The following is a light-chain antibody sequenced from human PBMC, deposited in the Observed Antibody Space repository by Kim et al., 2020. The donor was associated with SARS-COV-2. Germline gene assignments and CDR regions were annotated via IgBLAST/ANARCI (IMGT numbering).Light chain of an antibody. CDR2: WAS. CDR3: QQYYANSWT. V-gene: IGKV4-1*01. CDR1: QSVLYSSDNNNY. J-gene: IGKJ1*01. Sequence: DIVMTQSPDSLTVSLGERATINCKSSQSVLYSSDNNNYLAWYQQKPGQPPKLLIYWASTRQFGVPDRFSGSGSGTEFTLTIGSLQAEDVAVYYCQQYYANSWTFGQGTKVAIK.